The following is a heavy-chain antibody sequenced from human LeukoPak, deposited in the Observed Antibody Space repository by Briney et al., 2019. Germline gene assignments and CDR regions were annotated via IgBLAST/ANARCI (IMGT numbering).Heavy chain of an antibody. Sequence: ASVKVSCKVAGYTLTELSMHWVRQAPGKGLEWMGGFDPEDGETIYAQKFQGRVAMTEDTSTDTAYMELSSLRSEDTAVYYCATIPSRVAVARPFDNWGQGTLVIVSS. J-gene: IGHJ4*02. V-gene: IGHV1-24*01. CDR3: ATIPSRVAVARPFDN. D-gene: IGHD6-19*01. CDR1: GYTLTELS. CDR2: FDPEDGET.